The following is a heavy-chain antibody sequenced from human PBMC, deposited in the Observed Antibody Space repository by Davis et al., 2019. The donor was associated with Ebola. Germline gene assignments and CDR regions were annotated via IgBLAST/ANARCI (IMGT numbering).Heavy chain of an antibody. Sequence: SETLSLTCTVSGGSISSGDYYWSWIRQPPGKGLEWIGYIYYSGSTYYNPSLKSRVTISVDTSKNQFSLKLSSVTAADTAVYYCARTYTVGYYYGMDVWGQGTTVTVSS. V-gene: IGHV4-30-4*02. CDR2: IYYSGST. CDR1: GGSISSGDYY. D-gene: IGHD1-26*01. CDR3: ARTYTVGYYYGMDV. J-gene: IGHJ6*02.